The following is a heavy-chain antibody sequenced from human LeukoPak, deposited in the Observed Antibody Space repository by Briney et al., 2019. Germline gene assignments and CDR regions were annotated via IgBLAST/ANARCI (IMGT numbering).Heavy chain of an antibody. V-gene: IGHV3-23*01. CDR2: ISGSGGST. J-gene: IGHJ4*02. Sequence: GGSLRLSCAASGFTFSSYAMSWVRQAPGKGLEWVSAISGSGGSTYYADSVKGRFTISRDSSKNTLYLQMNSLRAEDPAVYYCAKAGGSSIAARRAIDYWGQGTLVTVSS. D-gene: IGHD6-6*01. CDR1: GFTFSSYA. CDR3: AKAGGSSIAARRAIDY.